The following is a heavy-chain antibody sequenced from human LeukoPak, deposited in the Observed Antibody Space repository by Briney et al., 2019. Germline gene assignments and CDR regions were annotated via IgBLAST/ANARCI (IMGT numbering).Heavy chain of an antibody. J-gene: IGHJ6*03. CDR3: ARQHDSYYYYYIDV. CDR2: IYTSGST. V-gene: IGHV4-4*07. CDR1: GGSSNNYY. Sequence: PSETLSLTRTVSGGSSNNYYWSWIRQSAGKGLEWIGRIYTSGSTNYNPSLKSRVSMSVDTSKNQFSLRLRSVTAADTAVYYCARQHDSYYYYYIDVWGSGTRVTVSS.